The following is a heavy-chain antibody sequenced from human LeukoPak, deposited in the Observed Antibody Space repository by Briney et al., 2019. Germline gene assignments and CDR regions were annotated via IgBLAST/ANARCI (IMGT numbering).Heavy chain of an antibody. CDR1: GFTFDDYG. CDR3: ATLWFGESVPPH. CDR2: INWNSGST. D-gene: IGHD3-10*01. V-gene: IGHV3-20*04. J-gene: IGHJ4*02. Sequence: PGGSLRLSCAASGFTFDDYGMSWVRQAPGKGLEWVSGINWNSGSTGYANSVKGRFTISRDNAKNTLYLQMKSLRPEDTGVYYCATLWFGESVPPHWGQGTLVTVSS.